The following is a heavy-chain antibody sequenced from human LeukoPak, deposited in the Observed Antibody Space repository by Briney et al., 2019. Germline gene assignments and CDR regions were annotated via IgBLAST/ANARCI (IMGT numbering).Heavy chain of an antibody. D-gene: IGHD3-22*01. CDR2: IYHSGST. J-gene: IGHJ4*02. CDR3: ARVVADYYDSSGYYFDY. V-gene: IGHV4-38-2*02. Sequence: SETLSLTCTVSGYSISSGYYWGWIRQPPGKGLEWIGSIYHSGSTYYNPSLKSRVTISVDTSKNQFSLKLSSVTAADTAVYYCARVVADYYDSSGYYFDYWGQGTLVTVSS. CDR1: GYSISSGYY.